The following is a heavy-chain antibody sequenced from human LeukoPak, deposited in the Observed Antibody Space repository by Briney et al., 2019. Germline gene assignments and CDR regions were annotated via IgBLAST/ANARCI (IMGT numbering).Heavy chain of an antibody. CDR2: SDWGGGDI. J-gene: IGHJ6*02. D-gene: IGHD3-10*01. CDR1: GFTFDDYA. CDR3: AKGGRRGLGNPYYGMDA. Sequence: GGSLRLSCAASGFTFDDYAMHWVRQAPGKGLAWVSLSDWGGGDIYYVDSVKGRFTVSRDNSKNSLYLQMDSVRPVDTALYFCAKGGRRGLGNPYYGMDAWGQGTTVTVSS. V-gene: IGHV3-43D*03.